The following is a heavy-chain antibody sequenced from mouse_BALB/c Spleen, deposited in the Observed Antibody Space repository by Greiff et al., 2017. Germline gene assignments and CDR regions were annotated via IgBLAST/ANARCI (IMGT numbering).Heavy chain of an antibody. D-gene: IGHD2-4*01. V-gene: IGHV1-12*01. Sequence: VQLQQPGAELVKPGASVTMSCKASGYTFTSYNMHWVKQTPGQGLEWIGAIYPGNGDTSYNQKFKGKATLTADKSSSTAYMQLSSLTSEDSAVYYCARRAYYDYDGDYFDYWGQGTTLTVSS. J-gene: IGHJ2*01. CDR2: IYPGNGDT. CDR1: GYTFTSYN. CDR3: ARRAYYDYDGDYFDY.